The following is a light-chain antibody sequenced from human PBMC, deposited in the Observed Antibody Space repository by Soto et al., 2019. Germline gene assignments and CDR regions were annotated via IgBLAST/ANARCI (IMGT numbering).Light chain of an antibody. CDR3: QQYNNWPLYT. Sequence: DIVMTQSPDSLAVSLGERATINCKSSQSVLYSSNNKNYLAWYQQKPGQPPKLLIYWASTREFGVPDRFSGSGSGTDFTLTISSLQAEDVAVYYCQQYNNWPLYTFGQGTKLEIK. CDR1: QSVLYSSNNKNY. CDR2: WAS. J-gene: IGKJ2*01. V-gene: IGKV4-1*01.